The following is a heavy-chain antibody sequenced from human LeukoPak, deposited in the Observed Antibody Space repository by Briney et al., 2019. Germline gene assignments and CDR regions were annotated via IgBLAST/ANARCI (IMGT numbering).Heavy chain of an antibody. D-gene: IGHD6-19*01. CDR2: IKQDGTDK. CDR1: GFTFSNYW. V-gene: IGHV3-7*01. Sequence: GGSLRLSCAASGFTFSNYWMSWVRQAPGKGLEWVGNIKQDGTDKYYLDSVKGRFTISRDNSQNSLCLQINSLRAEDTAVYLCARGRYTNGWYPDYFDYWGQGTLVTVSS. J-gene: IGHJ4*02. CDR3: ARGRYTNGWYPDYFDY.